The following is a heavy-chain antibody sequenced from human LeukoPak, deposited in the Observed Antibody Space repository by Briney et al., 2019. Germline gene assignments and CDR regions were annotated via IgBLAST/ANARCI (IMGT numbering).Heavy chain of an antibody. CDR1: GYTFTSYG. Sequence: ASVKVSCKASGYTFTSYGISWVRQAPGQGLEWMGWISAYNGNTNYAQKLQGRVTMTTDTSTSTAYMELRSLRSDDTAVYYCAREGWYPARSRRADYYGMDVWGQGTTVTVSS. CDR3: AREGWYPARSRRADYYGMDV. J-gene: IGHJ6*02. CDR2: ISAYNGNT. D-gene: IGHD6-19*01. V-gene: IGHV1-18*01.